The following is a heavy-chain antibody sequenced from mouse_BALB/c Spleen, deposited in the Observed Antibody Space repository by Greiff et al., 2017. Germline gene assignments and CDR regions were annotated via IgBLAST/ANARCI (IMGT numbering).Heavy chain of an antibody. CDR2: IDPANGNT. J-gene: IGHJ3*01. CDR3: ARNYGNSFGY. V-gene: IGHV14-3*02. CDR1: GFNIKDTY. Sequence: EVKLMESGAELVKPGASVKLSCTASGFNIKDTYMHWVKQRPEQGLEWIGRIDPANGNTKYDPKFQGKATITADTSSNTAYLQLSSLTSEDTAVYYCARNYGNSFGYWGQGTLVTVSA. D-gene: IGHD2-1*01.